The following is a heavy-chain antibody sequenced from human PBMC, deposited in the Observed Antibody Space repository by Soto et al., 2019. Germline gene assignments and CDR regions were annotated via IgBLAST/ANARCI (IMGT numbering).Heavy chain of an antibody. CDR3: ARGYCSGGSCYWPPYNWFDP. V-gene: IGHV4-59*01. J-gene: IGHJ5*02. CDR2: IYYSGST. Sequence: SETLSLTCTESDGSISSCYWSWIRQPPGKGLEWIGYIYYSGSTNYNPSLKSRVTISVDTSKNQFSLKLSSVTAADTAVYYCARGYCSGGSCYWPPYNWFDPWGQGTLVTVSS. CDR1: DGSISSCY. D-gene: IGHD2-15*01.